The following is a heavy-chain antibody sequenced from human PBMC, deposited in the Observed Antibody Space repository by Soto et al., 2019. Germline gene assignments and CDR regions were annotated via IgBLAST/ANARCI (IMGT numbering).Heavy chain of an antibody. Sequence: GGSLRLSCAASGFTFSSYAMHWVRQAPGKGLEWVAVISYDGSNKYYADSVKGRFTISRDNSKNTLYLQMNSLRAEDTAVYYCARDREWELLPHFDYWGQGTLVTVSS. CDR1: GFTFSSYA. V-gene: IGHV3-30-3*01. CDR3: ARDREWELLPHFDY. CDR2: ISYDGSNK. D-gene: IGHD1-26*01. J-gene: IGHJ4*02.